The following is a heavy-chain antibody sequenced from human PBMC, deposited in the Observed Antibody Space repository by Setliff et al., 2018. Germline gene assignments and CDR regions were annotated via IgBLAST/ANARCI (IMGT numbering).Heavy chain of an antibody. CDR2: IIPIFGTA. Sequence: SVKVSCKASGYTFTSYGISWVRQAPGQGLEWMGGIIPIFGTAKYAQKFQGRVTMTEDTSTDTAYMELSSLRSEDTAVYYCATPRSGIIDAFDIWGQGTMVTVSS. J-gene: IGHJ3*02. CDR1: GYTFTSYG. CDR3: ATPRSGIIDAFDI. D-gene: IGHD2-15*01. V-gene: IGHV1-69*06.